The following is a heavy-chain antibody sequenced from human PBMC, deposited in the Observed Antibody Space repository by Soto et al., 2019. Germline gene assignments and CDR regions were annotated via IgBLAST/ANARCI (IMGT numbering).Heavy chain of an antibody. D-gene: IGHD1-1*01. Sequence: EVQLVESGGGVVQPGGSLRLSCVASGFSLSKYMMNWVRQAPGQGLEWIAYISNTGSHIYYADSVKGRFTISRDNAKNSLYLQMNSLSDEDTAVYYCASGGTTGTTATNWFDPWGQGTLVTVSS. CDR1: GFSLSKYM. CDR3: ASGGTTGTTATNWFDP. J-gene: IGHJ5*02. V-gene: IGHV3-21*05. CDR2: ISNTGSHI.